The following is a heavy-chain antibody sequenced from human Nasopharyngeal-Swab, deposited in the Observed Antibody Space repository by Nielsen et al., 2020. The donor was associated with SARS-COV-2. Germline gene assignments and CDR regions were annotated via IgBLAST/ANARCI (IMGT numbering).Heavy chain of an antibody. J-gene: IGHJ4*02. Sequence: ASVKVSCKASGYTFTSNVLNWVRQAPGQGPEYIGWIRTKTGAPTYAQAFTGRFVISLDTPVSTTYLQISSLKADDTAVYYCARENQEYANIWIDYWGQGTQVTVSS. V-gene: IGHV7-4-1*02. CDR2: IRTKTGAP. CDR1: GYTFTSNV. D-gene: IGHD1-1*01. CDR3: ARENQEYANIWIDY.